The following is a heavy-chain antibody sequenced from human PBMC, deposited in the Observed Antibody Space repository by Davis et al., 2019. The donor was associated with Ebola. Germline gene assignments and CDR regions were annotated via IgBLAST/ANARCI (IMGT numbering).Heavy chain of an antibody. V-gene: IGHV3-49*04. D-gene: IGHD7-27*01. CDR2: IRSKDYGGAT. Sequence: GGSLRLSCTSSGFTFGDYAVTWVRQAPGKGLEWVGFIRSKDYGGATEYAASVKGRFTFSRDDSKTLAYLQMNSLKSEDTAVYYCSRGRTGLDYWGQGTLVTVSS. CDR1: GFTFGDYA. CDR3: SRGRTGLDY. J-gene: IGHJ4*02.